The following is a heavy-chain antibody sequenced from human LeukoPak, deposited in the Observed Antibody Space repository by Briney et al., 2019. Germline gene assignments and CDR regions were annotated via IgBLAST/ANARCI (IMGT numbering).Heavy chain of an antibody. CDR1: GDIVSSYA. CDR2: IIPSLGRA. J-gene: IGHJ6*03. Sequence: ASVKVSCKASGDIVSSYAISWVRLAPGHGLEWMGGIIPSLGRAKYAQKFQDRVSITWDESTTTVYMEMSSLRSDDYDYYYHMDVWGKGTTVTVSS. V-gene: IGHV1-69*03. CDR3: MDV.